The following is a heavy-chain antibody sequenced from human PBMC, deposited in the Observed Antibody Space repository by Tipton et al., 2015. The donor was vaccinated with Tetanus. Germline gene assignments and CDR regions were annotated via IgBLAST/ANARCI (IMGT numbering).Heavy chain of an antibody. V-gene: IGHV3-7*03. CDR1: EFTFSNYA. CDR3: TRVTELTGRYFDY. D-gene: IGHD7-27*01. J-gene: IGHJ4*02. Sequence: SLRLSCAASEFTFSNYAMSWVRQALGKGLEWVANIKHDGSEKYYVDSMRGRFTISRDNAKNSLYLQMSSLRAEDTAVYYCTRVTELTGRYFDYWGQGTLVTVSS. CDR2: IKHDGSEK.